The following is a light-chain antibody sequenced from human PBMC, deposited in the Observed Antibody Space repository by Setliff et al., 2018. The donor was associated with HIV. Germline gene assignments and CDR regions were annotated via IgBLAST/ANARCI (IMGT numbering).Light chain of an antibody. CDR1: SSDVGTYNY. V-gene: IGLV2-14*01. J-gene: IGLJ1*01. CDR2: EVS. CDR3: SSYTSNNLYV. Sequence: QSALTQPASVSGSTGQSSTISCTGTSSDVGTYNYVSWYQQHPGKAPNLMIYEVSNRPSGVSNRFSGSKSGNTASLTISGLQAEDEADYYCSSYTSNNLYVFGTGTKVTVL.